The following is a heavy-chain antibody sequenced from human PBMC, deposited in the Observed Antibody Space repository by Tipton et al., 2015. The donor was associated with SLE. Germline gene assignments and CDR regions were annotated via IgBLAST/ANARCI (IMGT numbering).Heavy chain of an antibody. CDR2: IKQDGSEK. D-gene: IGHD6-19*01. CDR3: ARDSSTCYYYYYMDV. J-gene: IGHJ6*03. CDR1: GFTFSSYW. V-gene: IGHV3-7*05. Sequence: SLRLSCAASGFTFSSYWMSWVRQAPGKGLEWVANIKQDGSEKYYVDSVKGRFTISRDNAKNSLYLQMNSLRAEDTAVYYCARDSSTCYYYYYMDVWGKGTTVTVSS.